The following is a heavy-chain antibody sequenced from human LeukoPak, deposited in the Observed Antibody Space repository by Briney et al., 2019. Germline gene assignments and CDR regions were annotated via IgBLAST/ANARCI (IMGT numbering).Heavy chain of an antibody. J-gene: IGHJ6*02. CDR2: INHSGRT. CDR3: ARGRLLWADGMDV. CDR1: GGPFSGDY. D-gene: IGHD3-10*01. V-gene: IGHV4-34*01. Sequence: SETLSLTCAVYGGPFSGDYWSRIRQPPGKGLEWIGEINHSGRTNCNPSLKSRVTISVDTSKNQFSLKLSSVTAADTAVYYCARGRLLWADGMDVWCQGTTVTVSS.